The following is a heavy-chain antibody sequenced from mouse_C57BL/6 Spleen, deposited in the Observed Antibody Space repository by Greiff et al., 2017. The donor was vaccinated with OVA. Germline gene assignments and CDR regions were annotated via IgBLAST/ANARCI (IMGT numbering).Heavy chain of an antibody. CDR3: ARQGYYYGSSYWYFDV. D-gene: IGHD1-1*01. Sequence: EVQVVESGGGLVKPGGSLKLSCAASGFTFSSYTMSWVRQTPEKRLEWVATISGGGGNTYYPDSVKGRFTISRDNAKNTLYLQMSSLRSEDTALYYGARQGYYYGSSYWYFDVWGTGTTVTVSS. CDR1: GFTFSSYT. V-gene: IGHV5-9*01. CDR2: ISGGGGNT. J-gene: IGHJ1*03.